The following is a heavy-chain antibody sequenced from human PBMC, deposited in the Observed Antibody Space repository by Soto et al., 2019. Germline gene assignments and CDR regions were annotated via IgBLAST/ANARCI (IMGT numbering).Heavy chain of an antibody. V-gene: IGHV1-3*01. D-gene: IGHD5-18*01. CDR2: INAGNGNT. CDR3: ARDRRPIQLWYLFDY. Sequence: ASVKVSCKASGYTFTSYAMHWVRQAPGQRLEWMGWINAGNGNTKYSQKFQGRVTITRDTSASTAYMELSSLRSEDTAVYYCARDRRPIQLWYLFDYWGQGTLVTVSS. J-gene: IGHJ4*02. CDR1: GYTFTSYA.